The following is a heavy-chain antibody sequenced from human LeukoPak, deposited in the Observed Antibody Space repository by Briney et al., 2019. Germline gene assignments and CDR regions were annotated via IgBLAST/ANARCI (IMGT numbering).Heavy chain of an antibody. D-gene: IGHD1-26*01. V-gene: IGHV3-23*01. CDR2: ISDSGDST. CDR3: AKELLVGATRGPFDY. Sequence: TGGSLRLSCAASGFAFSNYAMSWVRQAPGKGLEWVSTISDSGDSTYYADSVKGRFTISRDNSKNTLYLQMNSLRAEDTAVYYCAKELLVGATRGPFDYWGQGTLVTVSS. J-gene: IGHJ4*02. CDR1: GFAFSNYA.